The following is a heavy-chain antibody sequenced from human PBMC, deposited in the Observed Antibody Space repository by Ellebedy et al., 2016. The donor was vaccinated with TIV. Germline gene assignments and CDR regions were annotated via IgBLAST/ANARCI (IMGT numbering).Heavy chain of an antibody. CDR1: GYTFTGYY. V-gene: IGHV1-46*01. CDR3: ARFGAAAGYNDY. J-gene: IGHJ4*02. CDR2: INPSGGST. D-gene: IGHD6-13*01. Sequence: ASVKVSCKASGYTFTGYYMHWVRQALGQGLEWMGIINPSGGSTSYAQKFQGRVTMTRDTSTSTVYMELSSLRSEDTAVYYCARFGAAAGYNDYWGQGTLVTVSS.